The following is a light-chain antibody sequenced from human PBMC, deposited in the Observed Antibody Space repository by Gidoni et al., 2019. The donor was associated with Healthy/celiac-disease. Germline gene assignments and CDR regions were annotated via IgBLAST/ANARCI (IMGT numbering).Light chain of an antibody. Sequence: DIQMTQSPSSLSASVGDRVTITCRASQSISSYLNWYQQKPGKAPKLLIYAASSLQSGVPSRFRGSGSGTDFTLTISSLQPEDFATYYCQQSYSTPPLFGQGTKVEIK. CDR3: QQSYSTPPL. CDR2: AAS. J-gene: IGKJ1*01. CDR1: QSISSY. V-gene: IGKV1-39*01.